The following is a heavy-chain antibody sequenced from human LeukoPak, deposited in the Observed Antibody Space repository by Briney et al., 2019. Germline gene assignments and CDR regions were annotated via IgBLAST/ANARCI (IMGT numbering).Heavy chain of an antibody. CDR2: IKQDGSEK. CDR3: ARDTIVSAFDI. Sequence: GGSLRLSCAPSGFTFSSYWMSWVRQAPGKGLEWVANIKQDGSEKYYVDSVKGRFTISRDNAKNSLYLQMNSLRAEDTAVYYCARDTIVSAFDIWGQGTMVTVSS. D-gene: IGHD2/OR15-2a*01. V-gene: IGHV3-7*01. CDR1: GFTFSSYW. J-gene: IGHJ3*02.